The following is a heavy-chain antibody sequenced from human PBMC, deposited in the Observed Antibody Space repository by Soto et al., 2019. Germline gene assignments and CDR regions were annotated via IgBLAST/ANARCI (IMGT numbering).Heavy chain of an antibody. CDR1: GGSFSGYY. V-gene: IGHV4-34*01. D-gene: IGHD3-3*01. J-gene: IGHJ6*02. CDR2: INHSGST. Sequence: SETLSLTCAVYGGSFSGYYWSWIRQPPGKGLEWIGEINHSGSTNYNPSLKSRVTISVDTSKNQFSLKLSSVTAADTAVYYCASDFWSGYEYYYYGMEVWGQGTTVTVSS. CDR3: ASDFWSGYEYYYYGMEV.